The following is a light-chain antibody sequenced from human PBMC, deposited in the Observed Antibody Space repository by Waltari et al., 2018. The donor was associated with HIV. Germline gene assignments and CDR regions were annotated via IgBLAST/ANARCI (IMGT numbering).Light chain of an antibody. J-gene: IGKJ2*01. CDR2: GAS. CDR1: QSIITY. Sequence: DINMTQSPFSLYAYVRARVTITYRASQSIITYLNWYHQSPGKAPKLLIFGASTLPDGVSSRFSGSGSETDFTLSIAGLQREDSGTYFCQQTFSPPRRFGPGT. CDR3: QQTFSPPRR. V-gene: IGKV1-39*01.